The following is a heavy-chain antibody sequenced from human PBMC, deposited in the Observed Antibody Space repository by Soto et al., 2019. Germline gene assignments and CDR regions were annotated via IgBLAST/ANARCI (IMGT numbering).Heavy chain of an antibody. CDR2: INHSGST. J-gene: IGHJ4*02. V-gene: IGHV4-34*01. Sequence: SETLSLTCAVYGGSFSGYYWSWIRQPPGKGLEWIGEINHSGSTNYNPSLKSRVTISVDTSKNQFSLKLSSVTAADTAVYYCAIQYSSSWYYFDYWGQGTLVTVSS. CDR1: GGSFSGYY. D-gene: IGHD6-13*01. CDR3: AIQYSSSWYYFDY.